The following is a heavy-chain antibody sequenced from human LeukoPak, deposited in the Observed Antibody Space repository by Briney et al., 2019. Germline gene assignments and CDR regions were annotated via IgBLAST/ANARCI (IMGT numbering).Heavy chain of an antibody. J-gene: IGHJ4*02. V-gene: IGHV3-30-3*01. CDR2: ISYDGSNK. CDR3: ARDRTVVAATGFDY. CDR1: GFTFSSYA. Sequence: GGSLRLSCAASGFTFSSYAMHWVRQAPGKGLEWVAVISYDGSNKYYADSVKGRFTISRDNSKNTLYLQMNSLGAEDTAVYYCARDRTVVAATGFDYWGQGTLVTVSS. D-gene: IGHD2-15*01.